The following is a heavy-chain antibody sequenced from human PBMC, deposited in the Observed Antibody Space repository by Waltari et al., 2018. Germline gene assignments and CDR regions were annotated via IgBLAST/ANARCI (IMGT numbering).Heavy chain of an antibody. CDR2: IRHTGVT. D-gene: IGHD1-20*01. J-gene: IGHJ4*02. V-gene: IGHV4-59*08. CDR1: GGPITNYF. Sequence: QVQLQESGPGLVKPSETLSLTCSVSGGPITNYFWNWIRQPPGKALQWIGFIRHTGVTKSNPSLKSRVTMTVDTSKSQISLRLTSVSATDTAVYFCARWDSPGRYFGDWGQGTPVTVSS. CDR3: ARWDSPGRYFGD.